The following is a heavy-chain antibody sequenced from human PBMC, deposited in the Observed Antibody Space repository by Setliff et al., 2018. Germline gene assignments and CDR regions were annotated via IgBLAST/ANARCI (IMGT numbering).Heavy chain of an antibody. CDR2: IYYSGTT. Sequence: SETLSLTCAVSDFSVGSVYYWGWIRQPPGRGLEWIANIYYSGTTHYSPSFESRVTMSVDTSKNQFSLNLSSVTAADTALYYCARTSTGRYFDLWGQGARVTVSS. CDR3: ARTSTGRYFDL. D-gene: IGHD2-2*01. V-gene: IGHV4-38-2*01. CDR1: DFSVGSVYY. J-gene: IGHJ5*02.